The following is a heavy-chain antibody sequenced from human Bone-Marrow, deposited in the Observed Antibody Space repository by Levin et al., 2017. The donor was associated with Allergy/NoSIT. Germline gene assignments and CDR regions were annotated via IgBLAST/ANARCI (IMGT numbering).Heavy chain of an antibody. V-gene: IGHV3-23*01. CDR3: AKLPYGDYGSFDY. D-gene: IGHD4-17*01. CDR1: GFTFSNYV. CDR2: ISPTGGST. J-gene: IGHJ4*02. Sequence: GGSLRLSCVVSGFTFSNYVMSWVRQAPGKGLEWVSGISPTGGSTYYADSVKGRFTISRDNSRNTLYLQMNSLRAEGTAVYCCAKLPYGDYGSFDYWGQGTLVTVSS.